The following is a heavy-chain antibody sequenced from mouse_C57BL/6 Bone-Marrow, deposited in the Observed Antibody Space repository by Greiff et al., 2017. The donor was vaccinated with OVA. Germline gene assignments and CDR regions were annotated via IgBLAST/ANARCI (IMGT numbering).Heavy chain of an antibody. CDR3: ARSPPYDGSSRAWFAY. J-gene: IGHJ3*01. V-gene: IGHV3-6*01. CDR1: GYSITSGYY. Sequence: VQLKESGPGLVKPSQSLSLTCSVTGYSITSGYYWNWIRQFPGNKLEWMGYISYDGSNNYNPSLKNRISITRDTSKNQFFLKLNSVTTEDTATYYCARSPPYDGSSRAWFAYWGQGTLVTVSA. D-gene: IGHD1-1*01. CDR2: ISYDGSN.